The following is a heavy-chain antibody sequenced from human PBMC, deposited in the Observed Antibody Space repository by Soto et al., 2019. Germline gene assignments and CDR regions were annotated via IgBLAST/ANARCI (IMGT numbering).Heavy chain of an antibody. Sequence: QVQLVESGGGVVQPGRSLRLSCAASGFTFSSYGMHWVRQAPGKGLEWVAVIWYDGSNKYYADSVKGRFTISRDNSKNTLYLQMNSLRAEDTAVYYCARVGSPSSSWPYYYYYYGMDVWGQGTTVTVSS. CDR3: ARVGSPSSSWPYYYYYYGMDV. J-gene: IGHJ6*02. CDR1: GFTFSSYG. CDR2: IWYDGSNK. V-gene: IGHV3-33*01. D-gene: IGHD6-13*01.